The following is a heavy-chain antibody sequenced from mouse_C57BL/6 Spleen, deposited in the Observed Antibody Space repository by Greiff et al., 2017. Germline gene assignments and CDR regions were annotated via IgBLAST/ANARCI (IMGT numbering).Heavy chain of an antibody. CDR1: GYTFTSYW. V-gene: IGHV1-61*01. CDR2: IYPSDSET. D-gene: IGHD2-5*01. J-gene: IGHJ2*01. Sequence: QVQLQQPGAELVRPGSSVKLSCKASGYTFTSYWMDWVKQRPGQGLEWIGNIYPSDSETHYNQKFKDKATLTVDKSSSTAYMQLSSLTSEDSAVYYCARRNYSNRAPFDDWGQGTTLTVSS. CDR3: ARRNYSNRAPFDD.